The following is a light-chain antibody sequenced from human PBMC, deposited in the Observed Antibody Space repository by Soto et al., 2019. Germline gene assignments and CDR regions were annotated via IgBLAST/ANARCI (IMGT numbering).Light chain of an antibody. CDR3: LQDYTYPRT. V-gene: IGKV1-6*01. Sequence: AIQMTQSPSSLSASIGDRVTITCRASQAIRNDLGWYQQKPGRAPNLLIYAASNLQSGVPSRFSGSGFGTDFTLTISSLQPEDFATYYCLQDYTYPRTFGQGTKVELK. J-gene: IGKJ1*01. CDR1: QAIRND. CDR2: AAS.